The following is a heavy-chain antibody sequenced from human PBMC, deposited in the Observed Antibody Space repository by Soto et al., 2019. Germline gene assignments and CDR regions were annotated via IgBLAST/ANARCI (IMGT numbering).Heavy chain of an antibody. V-gene: IGHV3-7*01. CDR1: GFTFSSYW. Sequence: PGGSLRLSCAVSGFTFSSYWMTWVRQAPGKGLEWVANINQDGSEKYYVDSVKGRFTISRDNAKNSLYLQMNSLRAEDTAVYYCARDTGYNYGYSWGQGTLVTVSS. CDR2: INQDGSEK. CDR3: ARDTGYNYGYS. D-gene: IGHD5-18*01. J-gene: IGHJ4*02.